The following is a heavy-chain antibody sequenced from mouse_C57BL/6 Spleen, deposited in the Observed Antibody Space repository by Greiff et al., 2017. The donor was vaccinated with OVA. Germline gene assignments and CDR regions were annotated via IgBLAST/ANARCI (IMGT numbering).Heavy chain of an antibody. Sequence: EVKLQESGGGLVKPGGSLKLSCAASGFTFSDYGMHWVRQAPEKGLEWVAYISSGSSTIYYADTVKGRFTISRDNAKNTLFLQMTSLRSEDTAMYYCARPYYDYDEVYFDYWGQGTTLTVSS. V-gene: IGHV5-17*01. J-gene: IGHJ2*01. CDR1: GFTFSDYG. CDR2: ISSGSSTI. CDR3: ARPYYDYDEVYFDY. D-gene: IGHD2-4*01.